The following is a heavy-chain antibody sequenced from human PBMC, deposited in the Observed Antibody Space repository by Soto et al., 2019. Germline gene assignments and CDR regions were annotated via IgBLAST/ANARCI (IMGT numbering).Heavy chain of an antibody. V-gene: IGHV1-58*02. CDR1: GFTFTSSA. Sequence: SVKVSCKASGFTFTSSAMQWVRQARGQRLEWIGWIVVGSGNTNYAQKFQERVTITRDMSTSTAYMELSSLRSEDTAVYYCAAERSVHCSGGSCYSNYYYYMDVWGKGTPVTVPS. CDR3: AAERSVHCSGGSCYSNYYYYMDV. D-gene: IGHD2-15*01. J-gene: IGHJ6*03. CDR2: IVVGSGNT.